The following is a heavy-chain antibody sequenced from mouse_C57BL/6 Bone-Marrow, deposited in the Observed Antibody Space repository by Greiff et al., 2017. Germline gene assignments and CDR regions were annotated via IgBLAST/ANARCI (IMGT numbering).Heavy chain of an antibody. J-gene: IGHJ1*03. CDR3: AVFITTVVAHGYFDV. CDR1: GYTFTSYW. V-gene: IGHV1-59*01. D-gene: IGHD1-1*01. Sequence: VKLQQPGAELVRPGTSVKLSCKASGYTFTSYWMHWVKQRPGQGLEWIGVIDPSDSYTNYNQKFKGKATLTVDTSSSTAYMQLSSLTSEDSAVYYCAVFITTVVAHGYFDVWGTGTTVTVSS. CDR2: IDPSDSYT.